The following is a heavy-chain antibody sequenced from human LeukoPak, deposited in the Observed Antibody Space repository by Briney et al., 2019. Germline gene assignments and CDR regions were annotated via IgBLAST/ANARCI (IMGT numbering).Heavy chain of an antibody. CDR3: ARTYGSGSWGAFDI. J-gene: IGHJ3*02. CDR1: GFSLSTSGMR. V-gene: IGHV2-70*04. Sequence: SGPALVKPTQTLTLTCTFSGFSLSTSGMRVSWIRQPPGKALEWLARIDWDDDKFYSTSLKTRLTISKDTSKNQVVLTMTNMDPVGTATYYCARTYGSGSWGAFDIWGQGTMVTVSS. CDR2: IDWDDDK. D-gene: IGHD3-10*01.